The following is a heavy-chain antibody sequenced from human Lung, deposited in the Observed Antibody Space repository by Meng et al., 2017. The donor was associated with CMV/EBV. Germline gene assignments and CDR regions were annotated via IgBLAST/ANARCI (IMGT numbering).Heavy chain of an antibody. CDR1: GGDFYNFG. D-gene: IGHD4-17*01. CDR2: IIPTFGTA. J-gene: IGHJ4*02. V-gene: IGHV1-69*13. CDR3: ARPFRPGYGDPGFDF. Sequence: SVKVSCKASGGDFYNFGISWIRQAPGQGLQWMGPIIPTFGTAHYARGFQGKITISADGPTTTAFMEISRLTSDDTAVYYCARPFRPGYGDPGFDFWGQGXLVTVSS.